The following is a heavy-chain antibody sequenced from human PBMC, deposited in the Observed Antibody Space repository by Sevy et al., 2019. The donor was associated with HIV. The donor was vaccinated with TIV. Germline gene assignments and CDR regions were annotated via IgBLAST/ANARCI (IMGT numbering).Heavy chain of an antibody. CDR3: ARDCNSASCLWGLDV. Sequence: GGSLRLSCAASRFTFSNYWMSWVRQAPGKGLEWVANIKRDGSEKYYLDSVKGRFTISRDNAKNSLYLQMNSLRAEDTALYYCARDCNSASCLWGLDVWGQGTTVTVSS. D-gene: IGHD2-2*01. V-gene: IGHV3-7*03. J-gene: IGHJ6*02. CDR1: RFTFSNYW. CDR2: IKRDGSEK.